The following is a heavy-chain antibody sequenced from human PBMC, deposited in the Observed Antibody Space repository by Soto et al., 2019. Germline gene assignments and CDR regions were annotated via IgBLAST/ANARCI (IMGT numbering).Heavy chain of an antibody. CDR3: AKGGQLLSEGGGY. V-gene: IGHV3-9*01. D-gene: IGHD2-2*01. Sequence: EVQLVESGGGLVQPGRSLRLSCAASGFTFDDYAMHWVRQAPGKGLEWVSGISSNSGSIGYADSVKGRFTISRDNAKNSLYLQMTSLRAEDTALYYCAKGGQLLSEGGGYWGQGTLVTVSS. CDR1: GFTFDDYA. J-gene: IGHJ4*02. CDR2: ISSNSGSI.